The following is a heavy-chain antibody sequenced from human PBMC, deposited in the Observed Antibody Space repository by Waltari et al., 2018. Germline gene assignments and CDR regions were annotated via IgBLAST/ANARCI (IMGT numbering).Heavy chain of an antibody. CDR2: IYHSGST. V-gene: IGHV4-38-2*01. Sequence: QVQLQESGPGLVKPSETLSLTCAVSGYSISSGYYWGWIRQPPGKGLEWIGSIYHSGSTYYNPSLKSRVTISVDTSKNQFSLKLSSVTAADTAVYYCARGGELPSFFDYWGQGTLVTVSS. CDR1: GYSISSGYY. J-gene: IGHJ4*02. D-gene: IGHD1-26*01. CDR3: ARGGELPSFFDY.